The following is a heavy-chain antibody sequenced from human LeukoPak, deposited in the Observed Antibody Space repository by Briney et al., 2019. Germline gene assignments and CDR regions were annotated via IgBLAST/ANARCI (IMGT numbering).Heavy chain of an antibody. D-gene: IGHD3-22*01. J-gene: IGHJ2*01. V-gene: IGHV4-59*11. CDR3: ARGFHSSGYYSGWYFDL. CDR1: GVFISGHY. CDR2: ICYSGTT. Sequence: SETLSLTCIVSGVFISGHYWSWIRQPPGKGLEWIGYICYSGTTNYNPSLKSRVTISVDTSKNQFSLKLNSVTAADTAVYYCARGFHSSGYYSGWYFDLWGRGTLVTVSS.